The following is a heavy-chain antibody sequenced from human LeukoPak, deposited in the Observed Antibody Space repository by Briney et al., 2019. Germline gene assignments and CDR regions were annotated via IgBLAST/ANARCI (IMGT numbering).Heavy chain of an antibody. Sequence: ASVKVSCKASGYTFTSYGISWVRQAPGQGLEWMGWISAYNGNTNYAQKLQGRVTMTTDTSTSTAYMELRSLRSDDTAVYYCARPYTVTTGFGIYLPGYWGQGTLVTVSS. D-gene: IGHD4-17*01. CDR1: GYTFTSYG. V-gene: IGHV1-18*01. CDR3: ARPYTVTTGFGIYLPGY. J-gene: IGHJ4*02. CDR2: ISAYNGNT.